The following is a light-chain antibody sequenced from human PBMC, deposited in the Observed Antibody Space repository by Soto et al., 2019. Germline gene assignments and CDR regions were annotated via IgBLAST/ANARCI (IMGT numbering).Light chain of an antibody. CDR3: SSFTSTSTYV. V-gene: IGLV2-18*02. Sequence: QSVLTQPPSVSGSPGQSVAISCSGTSSDVGSYNRVSWYQQPPGTAPKVMIYEVSNRPSGVSDRFSGSKSGNTASLTISGLQAEDEADYYCSSFTSTSTYVFGTGTKVTVL. CDR1: SSDVGSYNR. J-gene: IGLJ1*01. CDR2: EVS.